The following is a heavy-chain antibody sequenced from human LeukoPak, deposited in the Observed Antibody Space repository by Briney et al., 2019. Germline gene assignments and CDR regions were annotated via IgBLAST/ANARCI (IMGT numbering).Heavy chain of an antibody. CDR3: AKVSAMVFTFDY. CDR2: ISGSGGST. Sequence: GGSLRLSCAASGFTFSSYAMSWVRQAPGKGLEWVSAISGSGGSTYYADSVKGRFTISRDNSKNTLYLQMDSLRAEDTAVYYCAKVSAMVFTFDYWGQGTLVTVSS. V-gene: IGHV3-23*01. CDR1: GFTFSSYA. D-gene: IGHD5-18*01. J-gene: IGHJ4*02.